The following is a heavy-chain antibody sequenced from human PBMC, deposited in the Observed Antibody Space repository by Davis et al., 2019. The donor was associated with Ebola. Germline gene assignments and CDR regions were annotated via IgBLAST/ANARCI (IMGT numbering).Heavy chain of an antibody. D-gene: IGHD3-16*01. CDR1: GFTFSSYA. CDR2: ISGSGGST. J-gene: IGHJ6*02. CDR3: AKLVDVGYYYYYYGMDV. Sequence: PGGSLRLSCAASGFTFSSYAMSWVRQAPGKGLEWVSAISGSGGSTYYADSVKGRFTISRDNSKNTLYLQMNSLRAEDTAVYYCAKLVDVGYYYYYYGMDVWGQGTTVTVSS. V-gene: IGHV3-23*01.